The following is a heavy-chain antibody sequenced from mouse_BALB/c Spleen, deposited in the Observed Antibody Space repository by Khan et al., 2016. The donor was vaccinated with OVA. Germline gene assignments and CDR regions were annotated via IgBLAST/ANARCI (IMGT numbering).Heavy chain of an antibody. CDR1: GYTFTDYY. J-gene: IGHJ3*01. D-gene: IGHD1-2*01. CDR3: ARRNYFGYTFAY. Sequence: QVQLQQSGAELARPGASVKLSCKASGYTFTDYYINWVKQRTGQGLEWIGEISPGSGDTYYNESFKGKATLTADNSSSTAYMQLSSLTSEASAVYFCARRNYFGYTFAYWGQGTLVTVSA. V-gene: IGHV1-77*01. CDR2: ISPGSGDT.